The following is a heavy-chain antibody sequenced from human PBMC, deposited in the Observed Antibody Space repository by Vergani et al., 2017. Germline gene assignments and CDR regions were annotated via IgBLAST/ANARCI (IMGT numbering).Heavy chain of an antibody. J-gene: IGHJ3*02. Sequence: VQLVQSGGGLVQPGRSLRLSCAASGFTFDDYAMHWVRQAPGKGLEWVSGISWNSGSTGYADSVKGRFTISRDNAKNSLYLQMNSLRAEDTALYYCAKDMKYGSGSQEASDIWGQGTMVTVSS. V-gene: IGHV3-9*01. D-gene: IGHD3-10*01. CDR2: ISWNSGST. CDR1: GFTFDDYA. CDR3: AKDMKYGSGSQEASDI.